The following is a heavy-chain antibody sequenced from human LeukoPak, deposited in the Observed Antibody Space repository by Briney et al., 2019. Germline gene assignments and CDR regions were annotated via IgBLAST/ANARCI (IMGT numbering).Heavy chain of an antibody. J-gene: IGHJ4*02. CDR1: GFSFSTYA. CDR3: AKVSGGGFITASGSDY. CDR2: ISGNGGRT. V-gene: IGHV3-23*01. D-gene: IGHD6-13*01. Sequence: GGSLRLSCAASGFSFSTYAMTWVRQGPGKGLEWVSGISGNGGRTYYPDSVKGRFTISRDNSKNTLYLQMNFLRAEDTAVYYCAKVSGGGFITASGSDYWGQGTLATVSS.